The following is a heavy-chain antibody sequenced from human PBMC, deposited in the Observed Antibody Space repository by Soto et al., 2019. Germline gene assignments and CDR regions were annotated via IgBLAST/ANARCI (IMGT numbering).Heavy chain of an antibody. CDR2: TIPIIGTT. CDR3: AAGDSSDTGDH. CDR1: GDTLSTHG. J-gene: IGHJ4*02. V-gene: IGHV1-69*01. D-gene: IGHD5-18*01. Sequence: QVQLVQSGAEGKKPVSSVTVSCTASGDTLSTHGISWVRQAPGQGLELMGGTIPIIGTTDYAETFQGRVTMTADESTTTSYMELSSLRPDDTAVDYCAAGDSSDTGDHWGQGTLVTVSS.